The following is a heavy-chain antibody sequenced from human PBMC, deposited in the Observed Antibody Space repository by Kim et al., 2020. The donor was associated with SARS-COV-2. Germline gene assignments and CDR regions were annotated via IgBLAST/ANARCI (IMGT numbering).Heavy chain of an antibody. CDR3: ARHDWFDP. CDR2: LFSDSRT. V-gene: IGHV3-53*01. Sequence: GGSLRLSCAASGFTVSADHMSWGRQAPGKGLEWVSLLFSDSRTFYADSVKGRFTISRDASRNTVYLEMNSLRPEDTAAYYCARHDWFDPWGHGTQVTVSS. CDR1: GFTVSADH. J-gene: IGHJ5*02.